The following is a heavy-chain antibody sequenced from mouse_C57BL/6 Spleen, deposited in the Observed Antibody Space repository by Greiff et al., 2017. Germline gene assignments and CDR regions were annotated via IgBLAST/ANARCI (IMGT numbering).Heavy chain of an antibody. V-gene: IGHV1-5*01. D-gene: IGHD1-1*01. Sequence: EVQLQESGTVLARPGASVKMSCKTSGYTFTSYWMHWVKQRPGQGLEWIGAIYPGNSDTSYNQKFKGKAKLTAVTSASTAYMELSSLTNEDSAVYYCTRSGGDYYGRILYYFDYWGQGTTLTVSS. J-gene: IGHJ2*01. CDR1: GYTFTSYW. CDR3: TRSGGDYYGRILYYFDY. CDR2: IYPGNSDT.